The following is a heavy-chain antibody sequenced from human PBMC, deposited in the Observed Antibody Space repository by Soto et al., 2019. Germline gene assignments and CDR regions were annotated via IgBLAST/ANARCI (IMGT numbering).Heavy chain of an antibody. V-gene: IGHV3-21*01. CDR1: GFTFSSYS. CDR2: ISSSSSYI. Sequence: GGSLRLSCAASGFTFSSYSMNWVRQAPGKGLEWVSSISSSSSYIYYADSVKGRFTISRDNAKNSLYLQMNSLRAEDTAVYYCARDFGEWELLRYFDYWGQGTLVTVS. D-gene: IGHD1-26*01. J-gene: IGHJ4*02. CDR3: ARDFGEWELLRYFDY.